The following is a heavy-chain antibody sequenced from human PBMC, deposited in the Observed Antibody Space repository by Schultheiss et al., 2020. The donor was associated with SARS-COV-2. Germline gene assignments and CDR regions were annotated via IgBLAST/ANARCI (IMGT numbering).Heavy chain of an antibody. J-gene: IGHJ6*02. CDR1: GYTFTSYA. CDR2: IIPIFGTA. CDR3: ARGGFARPDYDILTGWDYYGMDV. Sequence: SVKVSCKASGYTFTSYAISWVRQAPGQGLEWMGGIIPIFGTANYAQKFQGRVTITADESTSTAYMELSSLRSEDTAVYYCARGGFARPDYDILTGWDYYGMDVWGQGTTVTVSS. D-gene: IGHD3-9*01. V-gene: IGHV1-69*13.